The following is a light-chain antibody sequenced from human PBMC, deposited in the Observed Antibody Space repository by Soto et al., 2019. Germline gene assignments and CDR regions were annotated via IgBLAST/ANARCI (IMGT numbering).Light chain of an antibody. J-gene: IGKJ2*01. Sequence: DLQMTQSPSTLSASVGDRVAITCRASQSISTWLAWYQQKTGKAPKLLIYDASNLEGGVPSSFSGSGSGTEFNLTLSSLQPDDFATYYCQQYYSYSHTFGQGTKLEIK. CDR3: QQYYSYSHT. CDR2: DAS. V-gene: IGKV1-5*01. CDR1: QSISTW.